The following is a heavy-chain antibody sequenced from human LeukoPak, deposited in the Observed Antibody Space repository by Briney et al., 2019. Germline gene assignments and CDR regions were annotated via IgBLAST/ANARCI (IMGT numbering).Heavy chain of an antibody. Sequence: PSETLSLTCTVSGYSISSGYYWGWIRQPPGKGLEWIGSIYHSGSTYYNPSLKSRVTISVDTSKNQFSLKLSSVTAADTAVYYCASDWNDEGGYWGQGTLVTVSS. CDR3: ASDWNDEGGY. J-gene: IGHJ4*02. CDR2: IYHSGST. D-gene: IGHD1-1*01. V-gene: IGHV4-38-2*02. CDR1: GYSISSGYY.